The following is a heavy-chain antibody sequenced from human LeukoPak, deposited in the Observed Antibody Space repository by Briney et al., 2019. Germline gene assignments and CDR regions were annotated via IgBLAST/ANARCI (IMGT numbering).Heavy chain of an antibody. CDR2: ITPDGNKE. J-gene: IGHJ4*02. D-gene: IGHD1/OR15-1a*01. Sequence: PGRSLRLSCAASGFTVGIFGIHWVRQAPGKGLEWVAAITPDGNKEYYTESVKGRFTVSRDNSNNMIYLQINSLRGEDSAVYYCAKINNVDDFWGQGTLVTVSS. CDR1: GFTVGIFG. V-gene: IGHV3-30*18. CDR3: AKINNVDDF.